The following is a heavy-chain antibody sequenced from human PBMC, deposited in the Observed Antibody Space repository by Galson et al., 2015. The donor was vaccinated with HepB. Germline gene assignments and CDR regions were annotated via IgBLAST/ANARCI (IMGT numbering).Heavy chain of an antibody. CDR1: GFTFSSYG. J-gene: IGHJ6*02. CDR2: IWYDGSNK. CDR3: AREDTIFGVVTSLGGYYYGMDV. V-gene: IGHV3-33*01. D-gene: IGHD3-3*01. Sequence: SLRLSCAASGFTFSSYGMHWVRQAPGKGLEWVAVIWYDGSNKYYADSVKGRFTISRDNSKNTLYLQMNSLRAEDTAVYYCAREDTIFGVVTSLGGYYYGMDVWGQGTTVTVSS.